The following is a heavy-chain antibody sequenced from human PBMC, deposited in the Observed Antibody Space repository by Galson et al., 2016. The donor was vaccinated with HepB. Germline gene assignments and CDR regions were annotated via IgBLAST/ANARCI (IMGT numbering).Heavy chain of an antibody. CDR3: AHSRIEYSYDSIGYLDY. CDR2: IYWNDDK. V-gene: IGHV2-5*01. D-gene: IGHD3-22*01. CDR1: GFSLSTSGVG. J-gene: IGHJ4*02. Sequence: PALVKPTQTLTLTCTFSGFSLSTSGVGVGWLRQPPGKALEWLALIYWNDDKRYSPSLKSRLTITKDTSKKQVVLIMTNMDPVDTATYYCAHSRIEYSYDSIGYLDYWGQGTLVTVSS.